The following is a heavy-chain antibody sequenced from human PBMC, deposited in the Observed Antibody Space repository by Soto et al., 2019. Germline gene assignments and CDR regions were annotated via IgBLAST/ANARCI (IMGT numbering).Heavy chain of an antibody. V-gene: IGHV5-51*01. Sequence: GESLKISYKGSGYSFTSYWIGWVRQMPGKGLEWMGIIYPGDSDTRYSPSFQGQVTISADKSISTAYLQWSSLKASDTAMYYCARHPLYVEMATIYYYGMDVWGQGTTVTVSS. CDR1: GYSFTSYW. CDR2: IYPGDSDT. CDR3: ARHPLYVEMATIYYYGMDV. J-gene: IGHJ6*02. D-gene: IGHD5-12*01.